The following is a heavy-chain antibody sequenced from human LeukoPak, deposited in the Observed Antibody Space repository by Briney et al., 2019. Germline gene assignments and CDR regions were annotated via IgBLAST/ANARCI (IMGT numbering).Heavy chain of an antibody. Sequence: GASVTVSCKASGYTFTSYGISWVRQAPGQGLEWMGWISTYNGNTNYAQKLQGRVTMTTDTSTSTAYMELRSLRSDDTAVYYCARDRLVDYYDSSGYYPPEDWGQGTLVTVSS. V-gene: IGHV1-18*01. CDR3: ARDRLVDYYDSSGYYPPED. D-gene: IGHD3-22*01. CDR2: ISTYNGNT. CDR1: GYTFTSYG. J-gene: IGHJ4*02.